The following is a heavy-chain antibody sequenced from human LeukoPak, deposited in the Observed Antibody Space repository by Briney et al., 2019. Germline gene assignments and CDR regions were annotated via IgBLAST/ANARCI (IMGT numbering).Heavy chain of an antibody. CDR3: ARVRHSSGWSDFDY. V-gene: IGHV4-59*01. D-gene: IGHD6-19*01. Sequence: SETLSLTCTVSGGSISNYYGTWIRQPPGKGLEWIGYIYYSGATNYNPSLKSRVTISVDTSKNQFSLKLSSVTAADTAVYYCARVRHSSGWSDFDYWGQGTLVTVSS. CDR1: GGSISNYY. J-gene: IGHJ4*02. CDR2: IYYSGAT.